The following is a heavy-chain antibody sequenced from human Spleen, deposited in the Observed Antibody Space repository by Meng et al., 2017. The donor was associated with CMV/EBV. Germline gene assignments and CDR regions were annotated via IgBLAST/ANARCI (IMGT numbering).Heavy chain of an antibody. V-gene: IGHV1-2*02. CDR3: ARDLLDFWSGYENYYYYGVDV. Sequence: ASVKVSCKASGYTFTGYYMHWVRQAPGQGLEWMGWINPNSGGTNYAQGFQGRVTMTTDTSTNTAYMELRSLRLDDTAVYYCARDLLDFWSGYENYYYYGVDVWGQGTLVTVSS. J-gene: IGHJ6*02. D-gene: IGHD3-3*01. CDR2: INPNSGGT. CDR1: GYTFTGYY.